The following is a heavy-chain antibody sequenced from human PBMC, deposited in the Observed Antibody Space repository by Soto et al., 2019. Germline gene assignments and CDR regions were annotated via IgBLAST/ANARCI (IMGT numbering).Heavy chain of an antibody. CDR1: GFSFSNHA. CDR2: ISTAGGAT. Sequence: XGCLRLSCAVCGFSFSNHAMSWVRQAPGKGLEWVSAISTAGGATYYADSVKGRFTISRDDSKNTLYLQMDSLRAEDTALYYCQKDPTAAARNFDYCGQRTLVTVSS. D-gene: IGHD6-25*01. J-gene: IGHJ4*02. V-gene: IGHV3-23*01. CDR3: QKDPTAAARNFDY.